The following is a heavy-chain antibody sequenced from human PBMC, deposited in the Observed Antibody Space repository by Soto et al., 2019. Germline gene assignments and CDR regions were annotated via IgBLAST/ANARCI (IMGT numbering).Heavy chain of an antibody. J-gene: IGHJ6*02. D-gene: IGHD3-3*01. CDR2: ISAYNGNT. Sequence: ASVKVSCKASGYTFTSYGISWVRQAPGQGLEWMGWISAYNGNTNYAQKLQGRVTMTTDTSTSTAYMELRSLRSDDTAVYYCVRDSEINDFWSGYYYYGMDVWGQGTTVTV. CDR1: GYTFTSYG. CDR3: VRDSEINDFWSGYYYYGMDV. V-gene: IGHV1-18*01.